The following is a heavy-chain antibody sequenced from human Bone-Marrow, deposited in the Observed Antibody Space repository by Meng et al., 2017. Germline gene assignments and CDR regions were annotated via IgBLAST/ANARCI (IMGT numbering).Heavy chain of an antibody. D-gene: IGHD6-25*01. CDR3: ARDEDISAAGKLFGDY. Sequence: VQGGQSGAEVRKPWATVTASCKASGYTFTSYGISGVRQGPGQGLEWMGRINPKSGDTHYAQRFQGRVTMTGDTSISTAYMELSGLRSDDTAMYYCARDEDISAAGKLFGDYWGQGTLVTVSS. CDR1: GYTFTSYG. V-gene: IGHV1-2*06. J-gene: IGHJ4*02. CDR2: INPKSGDT.